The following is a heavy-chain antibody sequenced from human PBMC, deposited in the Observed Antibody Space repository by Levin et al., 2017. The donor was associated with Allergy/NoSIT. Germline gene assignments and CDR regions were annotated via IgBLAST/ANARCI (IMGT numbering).Heavy chain of an antibody. CDR1: GFTVSSNY. CDR2: IYSGGST. V-gene: IGHV3-66*04. D-gene: IGHD4-11*01. Sequence: GESLKISCAASGFTVSSNYMSWVRQAPGKGLEWVSVIYSGGSTYYADSVKGRFTISRDNSKNTLYLQMNSLRAEDTAVYYCARLYSNYFDYWGQGTLVTVSS. J-gene: IGHJ4*02. CDR3: ARLYSNYFDY.